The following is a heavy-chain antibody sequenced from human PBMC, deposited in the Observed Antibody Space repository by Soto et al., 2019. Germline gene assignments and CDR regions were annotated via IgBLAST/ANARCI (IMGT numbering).Heavy chain of an antibody. CDR2: IYYSGST. CDR3: ARLYYIAAAGPTFAY. Sequence: QLQLQESGPGLVKPSETLSLTCTVSGGSISSSSYYWGWIRQPPGKGLEWIGSIYYSGSTYYNPSLKRRLTISVDTSKNQFSLKVSSVTAADTAVYYCARLYYIAAAGPTFAYWGQGTLVTVSS. CDR1: GGSISSSSYY. J-gene: IGHJ4*02. V-gene: IGHV4-39*01. D-gene: IGHD6-13*01.